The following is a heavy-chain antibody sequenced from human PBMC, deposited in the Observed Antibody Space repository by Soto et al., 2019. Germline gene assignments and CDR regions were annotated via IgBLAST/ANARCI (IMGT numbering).Heavy chain of an antibody. Sequence: QVQLVESGGGVVQPGRSLRLSCAASGFTFSSYGMHWVRQAPGKGLAWVAVISYDGSNKYYADSVKGRLTISRDNSENTLYLQMNSLRAEDTAVYYCAKDWDIVVVTAIRYGMDVWGQGTTVTVSS. CDR1: GFTFSSYG. CDR2: ISYDGSNK. J-gene: IGHJ6*02. V-gene: IGHV3-30*18. CDR3: AKDWDIVVVTAIRYGMDV. D-gene: IGHD2-21*02.